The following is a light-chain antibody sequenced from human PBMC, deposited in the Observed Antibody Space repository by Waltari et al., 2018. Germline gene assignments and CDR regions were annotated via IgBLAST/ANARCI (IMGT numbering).Light chain of an antibody. CDR2: GNN. CDR3: GTWDGSARV. Sequence: QSALTQPPSVSAAPGQKVTISCSGSTSNIGNNYVSWYQPLPGTAPKLLIYGNNKRPSGIPDRFSGAKSGTSATLGITGLQTGDEGDYYCGTWDGSARVFGGGTKLTVL. CDR1: TSNIGNNY. J-gene: IGLJ3*02. V-gene: IGLV1-51*01.